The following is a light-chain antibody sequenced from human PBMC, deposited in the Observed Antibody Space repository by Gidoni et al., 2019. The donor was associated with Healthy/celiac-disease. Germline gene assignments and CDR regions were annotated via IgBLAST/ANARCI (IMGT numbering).Light chain of an antibody. V-gene: IGKV3-20*01. CDR3: QQYGSF. CDR1: QSVSSSY. J-gene: IGKJ4*01. Sequence: EIVLTQSPGTLSLSPEERATLSCRASQSVSSSYLAWYQQKPGQAPRLLIYGASSRATGIPDRFSGSGSGTDFTLTISRLEPEDFAVYYCQQYGSFFGGGTKVEIK. CDR2: GAS.